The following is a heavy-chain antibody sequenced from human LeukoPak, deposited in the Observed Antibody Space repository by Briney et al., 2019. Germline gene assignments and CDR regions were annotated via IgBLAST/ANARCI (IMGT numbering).Heavy chain of an antibody. CDR1: GFTFSDSG. V-gene: IGHV3-48*01. CDR3: ARTYSRESGYDFVFHY. D-gene: IGHD5-12*01. CDR2: INDDGPTI. Sequence: GGSLRLSCAGSGFTFSDSGMNWVRQAPGKGLEWVSYINDDGPTIYYADSVKGRFTISRDNAKNTLYLQMNSLRVEDTAVYYCARTYSRESGYDFVFHYWGQGTRVTVSS. J-gene: IGHJ4*02.